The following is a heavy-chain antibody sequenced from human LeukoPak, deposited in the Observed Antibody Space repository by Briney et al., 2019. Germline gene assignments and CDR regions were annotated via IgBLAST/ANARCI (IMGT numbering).Heavy chain of an antibody. D-gene: IGHD6-13*01. CDR3: ARGHFSSSWYWFDP. CDR1: GFTFSSYA. Sequence: PGGSLRLSCAASGFTFSSYAMSWVRQAPGKGLEWVSAISGSGGSTYYADSVKGRFTISRDNSKNTLYLQMNSLRAEDTAVYYCARGHFSSSWYWFDPWGQGTMVTVSS. V-gene: IGHV3-23*01. J-gene: IGHJ5*02. CDR2: ISGSGGST.